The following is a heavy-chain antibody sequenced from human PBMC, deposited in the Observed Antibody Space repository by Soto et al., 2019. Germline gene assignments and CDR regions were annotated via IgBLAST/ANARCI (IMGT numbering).Heavy chain of an antibody. J-gene: IGHJ6*02. CDR3: ARDFGDTVVVPAADSKGYYYYYGMDV. D-gene: IGHD2-2*01. CDR2: ISSSSSTI. CDR1: GFTFSSYS. V-gene: IGHV3-48*02. Sequence: EVQLVESGGGLVQPGGSLRLSCAASGFTFSSYSMNWVRQAPGKGLEWVSYISSSSSTIYYADSVKGRFTISRDNAKNSLYLQMNSLRDEDTAVYYCARDFGDTVVVPAADSKGYYYYYGMDVWGQGTTVTVSS.